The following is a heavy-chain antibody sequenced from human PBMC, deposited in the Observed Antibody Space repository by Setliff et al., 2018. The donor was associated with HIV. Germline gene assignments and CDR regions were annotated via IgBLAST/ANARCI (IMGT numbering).Heavy chain of an antibody. D-gene: IGHD2-8*01. CDR3: ARFISGKNGVDI. J-gene: IGHJ3*02. V-gene: IGHV4-59*01. CDR2: IYFTGSS. CDR1: GGSISTYY. Sequence: SETLSLTCTVSGGSISTYYWSWIRQPPGKGLEWIGSIYFTGSSDNNPSLKSRVTLSVDTSKHQFSLKLSSVTAADTAMYYCARFISGKNGVDIWGPGTMVTV.